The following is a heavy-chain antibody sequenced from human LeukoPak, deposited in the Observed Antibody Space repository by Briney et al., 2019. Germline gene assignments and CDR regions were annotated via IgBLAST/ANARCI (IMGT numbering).Heavy chain of an antibody. CDR3: ARHAPAGWFDP. V-gene: IGHV3-20*04. D-gene: IGHD2-2*01. Sequence: PGGSLRLSCAASGFKFDDYGMSWVRQAPGKGLEWVCDINWNGAWTGYADSVKGRFTISRDNAKNSLYLQMNSLRAEDTAVYYCARHAPAGWFDPWGQGTLVTVSS. CDR2: INWNGAWT. CDR1: GFKFDDYG. J-gene: IGHJ5*02.